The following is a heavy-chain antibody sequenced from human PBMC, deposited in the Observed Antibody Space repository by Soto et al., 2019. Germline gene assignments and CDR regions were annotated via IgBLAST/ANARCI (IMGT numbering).Heavy chain of an antibody. V-gene: IGHV5-51*01. J-gene: IGHJ5*02. CDR2: IYPGASDT. Sequence: GESLKISCKGSGYSFTSYWIGWVRQMPGKGLEWMGIIYPGASDTRYSPSFQGQVTISADKSISTAYLQWSSMKASDTAMYYCARQPPGFGELLNWFDPWGQGTLVTVSS. CDR3: ARQPPGFGELLNWFDP. D-gene: IGHD3-10*01. CDR1: GYSFTSYW.